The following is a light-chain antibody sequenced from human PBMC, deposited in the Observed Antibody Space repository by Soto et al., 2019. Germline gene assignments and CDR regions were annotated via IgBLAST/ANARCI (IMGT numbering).Light chain of an antibody. CDR3: SPFTTSSTWV. CDR1: SSDVGNCNC. V-gene: IGLV2-14*01. Sequence: QSVLTQPASVSGSPGQSITISCTGASSDVGNCNCVSWYQQHPGKAPKLMIYEVSNRPSGVSDRFSGSKAGNTASLTISGLQAEDEADYYCSPFTTSSTWVFGGGTKVTVL. J-gene: IGLJ3*02. CDR2: EVS.